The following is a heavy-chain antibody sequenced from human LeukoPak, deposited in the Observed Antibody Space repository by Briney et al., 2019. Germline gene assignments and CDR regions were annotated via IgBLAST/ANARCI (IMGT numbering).Heavy chain of an antibody. CDR3: ARLPGGRTEALEFDL. V-gene: IGHV3-7*01. Sequence: PGGSLRLSCATSGFTLSSFWMSWVRQTPGKGLEWGANIKQDGRERYYVDSVKGRFTISRHNAKNSLFLQMNSLRAEEPAVYHCARLPGGRTEALEFDLRGRGTLVTVSS. CDR2: IKQDGRER. CDR1: GFTLSSFW. J-gene: IGHJ2*01. D-gene: IGHD6-13*01.